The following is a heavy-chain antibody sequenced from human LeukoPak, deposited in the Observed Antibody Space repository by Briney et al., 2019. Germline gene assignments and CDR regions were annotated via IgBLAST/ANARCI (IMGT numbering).Heavy chain of an antibody. V-gene: IGHV4-59*01. D-gene: IGHD7-27*01. CDR3: ARSNWGSNWFDP. J-gene: IGHJ5*02. Sequence: PSETLSLTCTVSGGSISSYYWSWIRQPPGKGLEWIGYIYYSGSTNYNPSLKSRVTISVDTFKNQFSLKLSSVTAADTAVYYCARSNWGSNWFDPWGQGTLVTVSS. CDR1: GGSISSYY. CDR2: IYYSGST.